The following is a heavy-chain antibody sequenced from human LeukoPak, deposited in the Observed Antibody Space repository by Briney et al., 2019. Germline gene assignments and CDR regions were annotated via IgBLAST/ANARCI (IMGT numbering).Heavy chain of an antibody. CDR3: ARVGSYDPTL. J-gene: IGHJ4*02. CDR2: IYYSGST. Sequence: SETLSLTCTVSGGSISIYYWSWIRQPPGKGLEWIGYIYYSGSTNYNPSLKSRVTISVDTSKNQFSLKLSSVTAADTAVYYWARVGSYDPTLWGQGTLVTASS. D-gene: IGHD5-18*01. CDR1: GGSISIYY. V-gene: IGHV4-59*01.